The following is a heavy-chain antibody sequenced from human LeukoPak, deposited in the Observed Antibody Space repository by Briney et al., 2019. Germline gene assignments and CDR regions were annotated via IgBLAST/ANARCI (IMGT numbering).Heavy chain of an antibody. Sequence: GGSLRLSCAASGFTFSSYGMHWVRQAPDKGLEWVAFIRYDGTTKYYADSVKGRFTISRDNSKNTLYLQMNSLRAEDTAVYYCAKDLTGYSSGWTGGYYFDYWGQGTLVTVSS. J-gene: IGHJ4*02. CDR2: IRYDGTTK. CDR3: AKDLTGYSSGWTGGYYFDY. V-gene: IGHV3-30*02. CDR1: GFTFSSYG. D-gene: IGHD6-19*01.